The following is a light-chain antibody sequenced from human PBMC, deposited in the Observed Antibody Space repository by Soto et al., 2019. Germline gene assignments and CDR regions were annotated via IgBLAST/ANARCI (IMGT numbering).Light chain of an antibody. CDR1: QSVSRD. J-gene: IGKJ1*01. CDR2: GAS. Sequence: ERVMTQSPATLSLSRGERATLSCRASQSVSRDLAWYQQKPGQAPRLLIYGASSRATGIPDRFSGSGSGTDFTLTISRLEPEDFAVYYCQQYGSSPWPFGQGAKAAIK. V-gene: IGKV3-20*01. CDR3: QQYGSSPWP.